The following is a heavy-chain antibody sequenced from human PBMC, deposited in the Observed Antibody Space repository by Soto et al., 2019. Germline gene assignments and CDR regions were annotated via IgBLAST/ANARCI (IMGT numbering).Heavy chain of an antibody. Sequence: GGSLRLSCAASGFTFSSYAMSWVRQAPGKGLEWVSAISGSGGSTYYADSVKGRFTISRDNSKNTLYLQMNSLRAEDTAVYYCAKSRPTDYGDYVSPYYFDYWGQGTLVTVSS. J-gene: IGHJ4*02. CDR1: GFTFSSYA. CDR2: ISGSGGST. V-gene: IGHV3-23*01. CDR3: AKSRPTDYGDYVSPYYFDY. D-gene: IGHD4-17*01.